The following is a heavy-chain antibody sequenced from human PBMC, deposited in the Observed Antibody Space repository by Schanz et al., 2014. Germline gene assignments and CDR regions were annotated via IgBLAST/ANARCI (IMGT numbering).Heavy chain of an antibody. D-gene: IGHD2-2*01. CDR3: AKDSTHIDIVLVPTAIDY. J-gene: IGHJ4*02. CDR1: GFTFTTHS. Sequence: EVQLLESGGGLVQPGGSLRLSCAASGFTFTTHSMTWVRQAPGKGLEWVSSISSSGSYIYYADSVKGRFTISRDNAKNSLYLQMNSLRAEDTAVYYCAKDSTHIDIVLVPTAIDYSGQGTLXTVSS. V-gene: IGHV3-21*01. CDR2: ISSSGSYI.